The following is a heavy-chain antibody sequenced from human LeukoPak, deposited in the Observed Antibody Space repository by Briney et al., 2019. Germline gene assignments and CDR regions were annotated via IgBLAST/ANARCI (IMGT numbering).Heavy chain of an antibody. CDR3: AKGGYCSSTSCPADY. Sequence: PGGSLRLSCAASGFTFSSYAMSWVRQAPGKGLEWVSVISGSGGTTYYADSVKGRFTISRDNSKNTLYLQMNSLRADDTAVYYCAKGGYCSSTSCPADYWGQGTLVTVSS. J-gene: IGHJ4*02. D-gene: IGHD2-2*01. CDR1: GFTFSSYA. V-gene: IGHV3-23*01. CDR2: ISGSGGTT.